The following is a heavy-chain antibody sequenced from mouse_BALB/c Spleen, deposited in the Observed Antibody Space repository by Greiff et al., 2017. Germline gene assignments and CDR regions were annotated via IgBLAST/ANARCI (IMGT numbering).Heavy chain of an antibody. CDR2: ISNGGGST. D-gene: IGHD1-2*01. V-gene: IGHV5-12-2*01. CDR1: GFTFSSYT. CDR3: ARQRGHYYGYWYFDV. J-gene: IGHJ1*01. Sequence: EVKLMESGGGLVQPGGSLKLSCAASGFTFSSYTMSWVRQTPEKRLEWVAYISNGGGSTYYPDTVKGRFTISRDNAKNTLYLQMSSLKSEDTAMYYCARQRGHYYGYWYFDVWGAGTTVTVSS.